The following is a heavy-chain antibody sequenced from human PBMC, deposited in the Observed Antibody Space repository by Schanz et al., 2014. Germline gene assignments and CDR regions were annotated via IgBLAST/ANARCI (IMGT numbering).Heavy chain of an antibody. D-gene: IGHD3-3*01. Sequence: EVQMLESGGGLVQPGGSLRLSCVVSGFTFRSYGMSWVRQAPGKGLEWVSVIAGSGGGANYADSVKGRFTISRDNSDNTLYLQMNNLRGEDTAVYYCARGSGTFDSWGQGTLVTVSS. V-gene: IGHV3-23*01. CDR1: GFTFRSYG. CDR3: ARGSGTFDS. J-gene: IGHJ4*02. CDR2: IAGSGGGA.